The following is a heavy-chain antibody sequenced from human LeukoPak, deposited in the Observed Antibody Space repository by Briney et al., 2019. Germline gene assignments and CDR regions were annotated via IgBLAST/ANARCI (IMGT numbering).Heavy chain of an antibody. CDR3: ARWFRYYDSSGYYHNWFDP. Sequence: PSETLSLTCTVSGGSISSYYWSWIRQPPGKGLEWIGYIYYSGSTNYNPSLKSRVTISVDTSKNQFSLRLSSVTAADTAVYYCARWFRYYDSSGYYHNWFDPWGQGTLVTVSS. D-gene: IGHD3-22*01. CDR2: IYYSGST. J-gene: IGHJ5*02. CDR1: GGSISSYY. V-gene: IGHV4-59*08.